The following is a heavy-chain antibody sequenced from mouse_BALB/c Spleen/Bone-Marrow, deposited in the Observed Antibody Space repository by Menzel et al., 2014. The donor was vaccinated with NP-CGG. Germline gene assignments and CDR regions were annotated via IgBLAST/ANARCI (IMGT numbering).Heavy chain of an antibody. CDR2: IYPGDGDT. CDR1: GYAFSVYW. Sequence: QVQLKDSGAELVRPGSSVKISRKAPGYAFSVYWMNWVKQRPGQGLEWIGQIYPGDGDTNYNGKFKGRATLTADKSSNTAYMQLSSLTSEDSAVYFCARGGISVDYWGQGTTLTVSS. J-gene: IGHJ2*01. CDR3: ARGGISVDY. V-gene: IGHV1-80*01.